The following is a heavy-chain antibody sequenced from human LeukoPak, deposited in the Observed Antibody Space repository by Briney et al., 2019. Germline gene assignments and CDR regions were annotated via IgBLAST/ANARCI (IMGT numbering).Heavy chain of an antibody. V-gene: IGHV4-4*07. Sequence: SETQSLTCTVSGGSISGYYWSWLRQPAGKGLKWIGRIYTSGSTNYNPSLKSRVTMSVDTSKNQFSLKLSSVTAADTAVYYRARLFTTVSPFDYWGQGTLVTVSS. CDR3: ARLFTTVSPFDY. CDR1: GGSISGYY. D-gene: IGHD4-11*01. CDR2: IYTSGST. J-gene: IGHJ4*02.